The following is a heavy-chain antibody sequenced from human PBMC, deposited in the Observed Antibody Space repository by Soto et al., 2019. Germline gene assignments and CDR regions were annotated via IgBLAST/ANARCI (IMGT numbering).Heavy chain of an antibody. J-gene: IGHJ6*02. CDR1: SAPVSSSTYT. CDR2: IYYSGST. Sequence: SETLSLTCTVSSAPVSSSTYTWGWIRQPPGKGQEWIGSIYYSGSTYYNPSLNSRVTVSVDTSKNQFYLKVTSVTAADTAVYYCARLHGYCISSSCHGHYAMDVWGQGTTVT. CDR3: ARLHGYCISSSCHGHYAMDV. V-gene: IGHV4-39*01. D-gene: IGHD2-2*01.